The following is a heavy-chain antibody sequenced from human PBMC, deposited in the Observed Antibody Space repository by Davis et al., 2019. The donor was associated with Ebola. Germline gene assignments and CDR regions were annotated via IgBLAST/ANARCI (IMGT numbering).Heavy chain of an antibody. CDR1: GDTFTDYY. V-gene: IGHV1-2*02. J-gene: IGHJ4*02. CDR3: ARALGSYGLATFDY. Sequence: ASVKVSCKASGDTFTDYYLHWVRQAPGQGLEWMGWINPNSGGTNYAQKFQGRVTMTRDTSISSAYMELSRLRSDDTAVYYCARALGSYGLATFDYRGQGTLVTVSS. CDR2: INPNSGGT. D-gene: IGHD5-18*01.